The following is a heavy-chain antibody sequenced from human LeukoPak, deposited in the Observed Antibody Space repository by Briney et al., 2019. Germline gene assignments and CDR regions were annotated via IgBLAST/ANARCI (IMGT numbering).Heavy chain of an antibody. CDR1: GFTFSSYE. V-gene: IGHV3-48*03. CDR3: ARDARITMVRGVIITKNDY. CDR2: ISSSGSTL. D-gene: IGHD3-10*01. Sequence: GGSLRLSCAASGFTFSSYEMNWVRQAPGKGLEWVSYISSSGSTLYYADSVKGRFTTSRDNAKNSLYLQMNSLRAEDTAVYYCARDARITMVRGVIITKNDYWGQGTLVTVSS. J-gene: IGHJ4*02.